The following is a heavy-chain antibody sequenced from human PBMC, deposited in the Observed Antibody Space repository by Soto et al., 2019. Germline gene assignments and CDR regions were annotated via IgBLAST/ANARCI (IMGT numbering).Heavy chain of an antibody. CDR2: IYPGDSDT. J-gene: IGHJ6*03. D-gene: IGHD3-10*01. V-gene: IGHV5-51*01. CDR3: ARHLQTIQPYYYFSGSYSDYYYYMDV. CDR1: GYSFTSYW. Sequence: PGESLKISCKGSGYSFTSYWIGWVRQMPGKGLEWMGIIYPGDSDTRYSPSFQGQVTISADKSISTAYLQWSSLKASDTAMYYCARHLQTIQPYYYFSGSYSDYYYYMDVWAKGTTVTVSS.